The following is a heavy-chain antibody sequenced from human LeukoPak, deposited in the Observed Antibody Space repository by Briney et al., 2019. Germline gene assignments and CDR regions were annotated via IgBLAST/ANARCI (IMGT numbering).Heavy chain of an antibody. CDR1: GYVFTDFY. Sequence: ASVKVSCKASGYVFTDFYIHWVRQAPGQGLEWMGIINPSGGSTSYAQKFQGRVTMTRDTSTSTVYMELSSLRSEDTAVYYCARASGYSGYDLGNYYYYMDVWGKGTTVTVSS. V-gene: IGHV1-46*01. CDR3: ARASGYSGYDLGNYYYYMDV. CDR2: INPSGGST. J-gene: IGHJ6*03. D-gene: IGHD5-12*01.